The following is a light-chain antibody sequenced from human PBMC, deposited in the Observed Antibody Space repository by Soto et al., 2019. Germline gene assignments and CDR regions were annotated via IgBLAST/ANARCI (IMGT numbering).Light chain of an antibody. V-gene: IGKV3-15*01. CDR2: GAS. CDR1: QSVSSN. CDR3: QHYNNWPRT. Sequence: EIVMTQSPATLSVSPGERATLSCRASQSVSSNLAGYQQKPGQAPRLLIYGASTRATGILARFSGSGSGTEFTHTISSMQSEDFAVYYCQHYNNWPRTFGQGTKVEIK. J-gene: IGKJ1*01.